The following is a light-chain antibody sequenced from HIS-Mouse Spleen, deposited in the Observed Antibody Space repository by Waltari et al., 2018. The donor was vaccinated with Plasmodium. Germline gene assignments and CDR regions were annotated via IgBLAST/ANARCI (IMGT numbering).Light chain of an antibody. CDR3: QSADSSGTYWV. J-gene: IGLJ3*02. V-gene: IGLV3-25*03. Sequence: SYELTQPPSVSVSPGQTARITCSGDALPKQYAYWYQQKPGQTPVLVIDKDSERPSGIPERFSGSSSGTTGTLTISGVQAEDEADYYCQSADSSGTYWVFGGGTKLTVL. CDR2: KDS. CDR1: ALPKQY.